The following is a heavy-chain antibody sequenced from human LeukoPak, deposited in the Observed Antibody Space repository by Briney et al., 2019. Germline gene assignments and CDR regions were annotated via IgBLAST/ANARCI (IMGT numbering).Heavy chain of an antibody. Sequence: SETLSLTCTVSGGSISSYYWSWIRQPPGKGLEWIGCIYYSGSTNYKPSLKSRVTISVDTSKNQFSLKLSSVTAADTAVYYCARGGYYGSGNDFRFDPWGQGTLVTVSS. J-gene: IGHJ5*02. CDR1: GGSISSYY. D-gene: IGHD3-10*01. CDR2: IYYSGST. V-gene: IGHV4-59*01. CDR3: ARGGYYGSGNDFRFDP.